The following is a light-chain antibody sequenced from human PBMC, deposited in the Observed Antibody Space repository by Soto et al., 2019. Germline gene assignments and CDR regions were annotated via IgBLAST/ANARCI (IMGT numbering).Light chain of an antibody. J-gene: IGKJ1*01. V-gene: IGKV3-20*01. CDR1: QSVSSNY. Sequence: EIVLTQSPGTLSLSAGGRATLSCRASQSVSSNYFAWFQQRPGQAPRLLIYGVSTRATGTPDRFSASGSATEFTLNINRLEPEDFAVYYCHQYGASPWTFGQGTKVDI. CDR2: GVS. CDR3: HQYGASPWT.